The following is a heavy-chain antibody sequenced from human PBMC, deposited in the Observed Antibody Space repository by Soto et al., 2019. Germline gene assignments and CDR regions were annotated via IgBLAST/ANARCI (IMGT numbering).Heavy chain of an antibody. J-gene: IGHJ6*02. V-gene: IGHV3-74*01. Sequence: GGSPRLSCAASGFPFSTYWMHWVRQAPGKGPVWVSRINNDGSTTRYADSVKGRFTISRDNAKNTLYLQMNSLRAEDTAVYYCASQGLYYYGLDVWGQGTTVTVSS. CDR1: GFPFSTYW. CDR2: INNDGSTT. CDR3: ASQGLYYYGLDV.